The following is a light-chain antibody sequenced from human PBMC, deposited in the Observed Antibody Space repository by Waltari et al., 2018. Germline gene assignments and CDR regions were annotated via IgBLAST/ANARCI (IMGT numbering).Light chain of an antibody. V-gene: IGKV3-11*01. J-gene: IGKJ3*01. CDR3: QQRNKWPPIT. CDR2: EAS. Sequence: EVVLTQSPATLSLSPGERPTLSCGASQNVGPYLAWFQQKPGQAPRLLIYEASNRATGVPARFSGSGSETDFTLTISSLEPEDSAVYYCQQRNKWPPITFGPGTRVEIK. CDR1: QNVGPY.